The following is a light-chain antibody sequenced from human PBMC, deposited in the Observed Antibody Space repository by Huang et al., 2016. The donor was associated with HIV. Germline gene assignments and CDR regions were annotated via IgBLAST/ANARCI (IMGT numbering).Light chain of an antibody. CDR1: QGIGNS. Sequence: DIQMTQSPSSLSASVGDRVTITCRASQGIGNSLAWYQQKPEKAPRLLLYAPSTLESGVPSRFSGSGSGTHYTLTINTLQPEDIASYYCQQYHSLPWTFGQGTKVEIK. J-gene: IGKJ1*01. CDR3: QQYHSLPWT. V-gene: IGKV1-NL1*01. CDR2: APS.